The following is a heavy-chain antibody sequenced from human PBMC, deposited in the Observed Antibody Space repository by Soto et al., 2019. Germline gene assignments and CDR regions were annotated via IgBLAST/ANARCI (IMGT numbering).Heavy chain of an antibody. CDR3: ASNAFDY. CDR2: INTGNGTT. J-gene: IGHJ4*02. V-gene: IGHV1-3*04. Sequence: QVQFLQSGAEVKKPGASVKVSCKTSGYIFTDYPIHWVRQAPGRGLEWVAWINTGNGTTRYSPRLQGRVSLRTDTSASTAYMKLTRLRFEDTALYYCASNAFDYWGQGTLVAVSP. CDR1: GYIFTDYP.